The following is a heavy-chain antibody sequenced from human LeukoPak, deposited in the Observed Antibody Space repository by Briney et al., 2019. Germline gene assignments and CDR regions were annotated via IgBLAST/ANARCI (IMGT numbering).Heavy chain of an antibody. CDR2: ISGTSIYI. J-gene: IGHJ4*02. D-gene: IGHD5-24*01. CDR3: ARLRDGYTDFDY. V-gene: IGHV3-21*01. CDR1: GFTFSSYW. Sequence: GGSLRLSCAASGFTFSSYWMHWVRQAPGKGLEWVSSISGTSIYIYYADSVRGRFTISRDTARNSLYLQINSLRAEDTAVYYCARLRDGYTDFDYWGQGTLVTVSS.